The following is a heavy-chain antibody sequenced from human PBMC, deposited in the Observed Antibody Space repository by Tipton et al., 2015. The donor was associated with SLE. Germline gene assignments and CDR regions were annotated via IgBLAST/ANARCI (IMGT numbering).Heavy chain of an antibody. V-gene: IGHV3-23*03. Sequence: GSLRLSCAASRFTFSTYAMNWVRQAPGKGLEWVSVTYSGGPTYYADSVKGRFTISRDNSKNTVYLQLSSLRAGDTATYYCVKDGPRYWNYDYYFDLWGRGTLVTVSS. CDR1: RFTFSTYA. CDR3: VKDGPRYWNYDYYFDL. J-gene: IGHJ2*01. CDR2: TYSGGPT. D-gene: IGHD1-7*01.